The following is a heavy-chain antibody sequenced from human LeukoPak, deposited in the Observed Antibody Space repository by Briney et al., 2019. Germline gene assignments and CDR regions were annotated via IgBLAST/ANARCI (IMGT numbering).Heavy chain of an antibody. J-gene: IGHJ4*02. CDR1: GLTFNNYA. CDR3: ARDRVGYSYGPTDY. CDR2: ISSSSSYI. V-gene: IGHV3-21*01. D-gene: IGHD5-18*01. Sequence: PGGSLRFSCAVPGLTFNNYAMSWVRQAPGKGLEWVSSISSSSSYIYYADSVKGRFTISRDNAKNSLYLQMNSLRAEDTAVYYCARDRVGYSYGPTDYWGQGTLVTVSS.